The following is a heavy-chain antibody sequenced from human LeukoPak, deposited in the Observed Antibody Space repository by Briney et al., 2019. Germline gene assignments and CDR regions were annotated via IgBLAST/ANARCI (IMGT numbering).Heavy chain of an antibody. J-gene: IGHJ4*02. Sequence: SETLSLTCAVYGGSFSGYYWSWIRQPPGKGLEWIGEINHSGSTNYNPSLKSRVTISVDTSKNQFSPKLSSVTAADTAVYYCASSGLGPLIPYFDYWGQGTLVTVSS. CDR2: INHSGST. V-gene: IGHV4-34*01. CDR3: ASSGLGPLIPYFDY. D-gene: IGHD3/OR15-3a*01. CDR1: GGSFSGYY.